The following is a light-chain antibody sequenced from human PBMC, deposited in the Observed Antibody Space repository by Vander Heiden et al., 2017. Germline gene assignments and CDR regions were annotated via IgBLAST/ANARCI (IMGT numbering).Light chain of an antibody. CDR1: QSIRRY. CDR3: QQSYSIRT. Sequence: EIQMPQSPSPLSASVGDRVTITCRSSQSIRRYVNWYQQRPWKAPKLLIYAASSLQSGVPSRFSGSGSGTDFTLTISSLQPEDLATYYCQQSYSIRTFGQGTKVEIK. V-gene: IGKV1-39*01. CDR2: AAS. J-gene: IGKJ1*01.